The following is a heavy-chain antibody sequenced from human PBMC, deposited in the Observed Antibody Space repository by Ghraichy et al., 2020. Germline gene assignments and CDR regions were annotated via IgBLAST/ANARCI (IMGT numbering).Heavy chain of an antibody. CDR3: ARAGIESSGWYLWSYYYYGMDV. V-gene: IGHV3-7*03. D-gene: IGHD6-19*01. CDR2: IKQDGSEK. CDR1: GFTFSSYW. J-gene: IGHJ6*02. Sequence: LSLTCAASGFTFSSYWMSWVRQAPGKGLEWVANIKQDGSEKYYVDSVKGRFTISRDNAKNSLYLQMNSLRAEDTAVYYCARAGIESSGWYLWSYYYYGMDVWGQGTTVTVSS.